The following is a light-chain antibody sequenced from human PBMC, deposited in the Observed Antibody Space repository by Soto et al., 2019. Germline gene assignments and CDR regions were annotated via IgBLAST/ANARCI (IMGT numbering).Light chain of an antibody. CDR2: DVS. Sequence: DIQMTQSPSTLSASVGDRVTITCRASQTLSSWLAWYQQKPGKAPKLMIYDVSSLKSGVPSRFSGSGSGTEFTFTISSLQPDDFATYYCQQYNSYSLTFGGGTKGDIK. J-gene: IGKJ4*01. V-gene: IGKV1-5*01. CDR1: QTLSSW. CDR3: QQYNSYSLT.